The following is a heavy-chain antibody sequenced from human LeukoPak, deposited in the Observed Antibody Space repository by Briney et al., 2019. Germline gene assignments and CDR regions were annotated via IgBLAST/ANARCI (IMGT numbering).Heavy chain of an antibody. Sequence: SETLSLTCTASGGSISSSSYYWGWIRQPPGKGLEWIGSIYYSGSTYYNPSLKSRVTISVDTPKNQFSLKLSSVTAADTAVYYCARRLSWFTVDYFDYWGQGTLVTVSS. V-gene: IGHV4-39*01. J-gene: IGHJ4*02. CDR1: GGSISSSSYY. CDR3: ARRLSWFTVDYFDY. D-gene: IGHD6-13*01. CDR2: IYYSGST.